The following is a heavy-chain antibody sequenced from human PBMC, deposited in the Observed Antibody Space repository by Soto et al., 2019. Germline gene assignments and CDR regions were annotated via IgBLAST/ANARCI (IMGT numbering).Heavy chain of an antibody. V-gene: IGHV4-30-4*01. J-gene: IGHJ4*03. D-gene: IGHD3-22*01. Sequence: SSTLSLTFTVSVGSVGRGDYDWTWIRQPRGKGLEWIAYVSSYTGATYYNPSLKSRMTISLVPRMNHLSLQLTPVTAADPTLYYCGRGFYESSGYCVGSQIFELWGQGSLVTVSS. CDR2: VSSYTGAT. CDR3: GRGFYESSGYCVGSQIFEL. CDR1: VGSVGRGDYD.